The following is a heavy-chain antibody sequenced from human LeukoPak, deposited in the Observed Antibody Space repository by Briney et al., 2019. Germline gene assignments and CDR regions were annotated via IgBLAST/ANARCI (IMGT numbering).Heavy chain of an antibody. V-gene: IGHV1-3*01. CDR3: VRGGPNKSGWTLDY. J-gene: IGHJ4*02. CDR1: GYTFTGYY. Sequence: GASVKVSCKASGYTFTGYYMHWVRQAPGQRLEWMGWFNSDTGNTEYSQKFQGRVTISRDTSANTAYMELNRLRPEDTAVFYCVRGGPNKSGWTLDYWGQGTLVTVSS. D-gene: IGHD6-19*01. CDR2: FNSDTGNT.